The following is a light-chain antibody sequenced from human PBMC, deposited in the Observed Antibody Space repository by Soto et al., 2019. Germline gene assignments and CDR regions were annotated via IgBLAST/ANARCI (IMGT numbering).Light chain of an antibody. CDR2: GVS. V-gene: IGLV2-14*03. J-gene: IGLJ1*01. Sequence: QSALTQPASVSGSPGQSITISCTEGSSDVGSFNSVSWYQHHPGKAPKLLIFGVSVRPSGVSNRFSGSKFGNTASLTISGLQAEDEADYYCSLYTTSRTYVFGSGTKVTVL. CDR3: SLYTTSRTYV. CDR1: SSDVGSFNS.